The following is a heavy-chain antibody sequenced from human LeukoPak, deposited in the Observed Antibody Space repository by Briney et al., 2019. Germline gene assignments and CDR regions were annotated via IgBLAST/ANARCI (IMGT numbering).Heavy chain of an antibody. Sequence: SETLSLTCTVSGGSISSYYWSWIRQPAGKGLEWIGRIYTSGSTNYNPSLKSGVTMSVDTSKNQFSLKLSYVTAADTAVYYCARVGTYYYDSSGQGGFDPWGEGALVTVSS. J-gene: IGHJ5*02. CDR3: ARVGTYYYDSSGQGGFDP. V-gene: IGHV4-4*07. D-gene: IGHD3-22*01. CDR2: IYTSGST. CDR1: GGSISSYY.